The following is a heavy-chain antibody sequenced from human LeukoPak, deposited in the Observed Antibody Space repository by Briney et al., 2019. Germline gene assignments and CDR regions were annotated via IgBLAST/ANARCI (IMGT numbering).Heavy chain of an antibody. V-gene: IGHV4-59*08. D-gene: IGHD4-11*01. J-gene: IGHJ4*02. CDR3: ARLPNYSHYFDS. Sequence: PSETLSLTCTVSGGSITSYFWSWIRQPPGKGLEWIGYIYYSGRTNYNPSLKSRVTMSVGTSKIHFSLRLTSVTAANTAGYYCARLPNYSHYFDSWGQGTLVTVSS. CDR1: GGSITSYF. CDR2: IYYSGRT.